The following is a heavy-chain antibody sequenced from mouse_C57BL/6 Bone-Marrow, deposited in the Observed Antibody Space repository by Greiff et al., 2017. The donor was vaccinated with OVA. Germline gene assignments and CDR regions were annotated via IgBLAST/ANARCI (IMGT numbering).Heavy chain of an antibody. V-gene: IGHV1-52*01. CDR3: ARRGFYYGSSLYYAMDY. Sequence: VQLQQPGAELVRPGSSVKLSCKASGYTFTSYWMHWVKQRPIQGLEWIGNIDPSDSETHYNQKFKDKATLTVDKSSSTAYMQLSSLTSEDSAVYYCARRGFYYGSSLYYAMDYWGQGTSVTVSS. CDR2: IDPSDSET. D-gene: IGHD1-1*01. J-gene: IGHJ4*01. CDR1: GYTFTSYW.